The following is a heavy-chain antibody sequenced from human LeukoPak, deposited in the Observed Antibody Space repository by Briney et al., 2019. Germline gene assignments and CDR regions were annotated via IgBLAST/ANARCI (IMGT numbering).Heavy chain of an antibody. V-gene: IGHV3-30*04. D-gene: IGHD4-17*01. J-gene: IGHJ3*02. CDR2: ISYDGSNK. CDR1: GFTFSSYA. Sequence: GGSLRLSCAASGFTFSSYAMHWVRQAPGKGLEWVAVISYDGSNKYYADSVKGRFTISRDNSKNTLYLQMNSLRAEDTAVYYCAKDPAYGDYVNGAFDIWGQGTMVTVSS. CDR3: AKDPAYGDYVNGAFDI.